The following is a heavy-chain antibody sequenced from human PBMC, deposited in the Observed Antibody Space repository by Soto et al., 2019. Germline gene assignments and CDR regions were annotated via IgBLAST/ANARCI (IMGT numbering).Heavy chain of an antibody. CDR1: GFTFSSYW. V-gene: IGHV3-7*05. CDR2: IKQDGSEK. D-gene: IGHD5-12*01. Sequence: LRLSCAASGFTFSSYWMSWVRQAPGKGLEWVANIKQDGSEKYYVDSVKGRFTISRDNAKNSLYLQMNSLRAEDTAVYYCARPNSGYDWYWFDPWGQGTLVTVSS. J-gene: IGHJ5*02. CDR3: ARPNSGYDWYWFDP.